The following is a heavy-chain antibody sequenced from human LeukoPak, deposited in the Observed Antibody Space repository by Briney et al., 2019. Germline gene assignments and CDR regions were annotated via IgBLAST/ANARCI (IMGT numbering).Heavy chain of an antibody. J-gene: IGHJ4*02. CDR3: AKGSFYESSGYYDY. CDR1: GFTFDDYA. Sequence: PGGYLRLSCAASGFTFDDYAMHWVRQAPGKGWEWVSGISCNSGSIGYADSVKGRFTISRDNGKHSLYLQMNSLRADVTALYHCAKGSFYESSGYYDYWGQGTLVTVSS. CDR2: ISCNSGSI. D-gene: IGHD3-22*01. V-gene: IGHV3-9*01.